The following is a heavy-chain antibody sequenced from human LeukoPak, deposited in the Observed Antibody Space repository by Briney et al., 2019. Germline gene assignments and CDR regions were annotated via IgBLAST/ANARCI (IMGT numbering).Heavy chain of an antibody. Sequence: ASVEVSCKASGYTFTGYYMHWVRQAPGQGLEWMGWINPNSGGTNYAQKFQGRVTMTRDTSISTAYMELSRLRSDDTAVYYCARDVPTIVVVPAAIHWFDPWGQGTLVTVSS. CDR3: ARDVPTIVVVPAAIHWFDP. CDR2: INPNSGGT. J-gene: IGHJ5*02. V-gene: IGHV1-2*02. CDR1: GYTFTGYY. D-gene: IGHD2-2*02.